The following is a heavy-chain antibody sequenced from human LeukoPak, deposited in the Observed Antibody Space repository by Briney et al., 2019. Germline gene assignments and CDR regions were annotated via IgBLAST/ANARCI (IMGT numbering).Heavy chain of an antibody. D-gene: IGHD1-26*01. J-gene: IGHJ2*01. V-gene: IGHV4-34*01. Sequence: SETLSLTCAVYGGSFSGYYWSWIRQPPGKGLEWIGEINHSGSTNYNPSLKSRVTISVDTSKNQFSLKLSSVTAADTAVYYCASRTGGAGSWYFDLWGRGTLVTVSS. CDR2: INHSGST. CDR1: GGSFSGYY. CDR3: ASRTGGAGSWYFDL.